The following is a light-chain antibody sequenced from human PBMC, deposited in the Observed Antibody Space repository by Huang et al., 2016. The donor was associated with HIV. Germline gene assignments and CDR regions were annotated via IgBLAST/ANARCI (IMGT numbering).Light chain of an antibody. CDR3: QQYYTIPG. V-gene: IGKV4-1*01. CDR1: QNVLSSSNNKNY. CDR2: WAS. J-gene: IGKJ1*01. Sequence: DIVLTQSPDSLAVSLGERATINCKSSQNVLSSSNNKNYLAWYQLKPGPPPKVVIYWASTRESGFPDRFSGSGSGTDFTLTINNLQPEDVAIYYCQQYYTIPGFGQGTKVEI.